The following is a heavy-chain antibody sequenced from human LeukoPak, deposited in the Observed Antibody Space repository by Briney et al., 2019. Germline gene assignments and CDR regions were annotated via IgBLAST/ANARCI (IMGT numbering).Heavy chain of an antibody. J-gene: IGHJ4*02. Sequence: PGGSLRSSCAVPGSTLSRYWMTWVRQAPGKGLEWVANIKQDGSQKQYLDSVKGRFTISRDNAKGSLYLQMDSLRVEDTAVYYCAGGSAYLIGYWGQRTLVTVSS. D-gene: IGHD3-22*01. CDR2: IKQDGSQK. CDR1: GSTLSRYW. CDR3: AGGSAYLIGY. V-gene: IGHV3-7*01.